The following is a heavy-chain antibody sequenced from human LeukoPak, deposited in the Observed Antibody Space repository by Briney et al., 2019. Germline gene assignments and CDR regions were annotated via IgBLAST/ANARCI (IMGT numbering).Heavy chain of an antibody. Sequence: GGSLRLSCAASGFTFSDYYMSWIRQAPGKGLEWVSYISSSGSTIYYADSVKGRFTISRDNAKNSLYLQMNSLRAEDTAVYYCAGDARSSSHLDYWGQGTLVTVSS. J-gene: IGHJ4*02. D-gene: IGHD6-6*01. CDR3: AGDARSSSHLDY. CDR2: ISSSGSTI. CDR1: GFTFSDYY. V-gene: IGHV3-11*01.